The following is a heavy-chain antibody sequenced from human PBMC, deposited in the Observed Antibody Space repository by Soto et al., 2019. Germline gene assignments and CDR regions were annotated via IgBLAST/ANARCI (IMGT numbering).Heavy chain of an antibody. CDR3: AKDALRGYSYGYFDY. V-gene: IGHV3-30*18. J-gene: IGHJ4*02. CDR1: GFTFSSYG. CDR2: ISYDGSNK. Sequence: QVQLVESGGGVVQPGRSLRLSCAASGFTFSSYGMHWLRQAPGKGLEWVAVISYDGSNKYYADSVKGRFTISRDNSKNTLYLQMNSPRAEDTAVYYCAKDALRGYSYGYFDYWGQGTLVTVSS. D-gene: IGHD5-18*01.